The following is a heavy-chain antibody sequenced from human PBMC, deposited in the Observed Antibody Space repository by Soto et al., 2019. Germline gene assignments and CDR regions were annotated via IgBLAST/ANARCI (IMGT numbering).Heavy chain of an antibody. CDR3: TRAYCSSTSCFLLWFDP. J-gene: IGHJ5*02. CDR2: IRSKAYGGTT. Sequence: GGSLRLSCTASGFTFGDYAMSWFRQAPGKGLEWVGFIRSKAYGGTTEYAASVKGRFTISRDDSKSIAYLQMNSLKTEDTAVYYCTRAYCSSTSCFLLWFDPWGQGTLVTVSS. CDR1: GFTFGDYA. V-gene: IGHV3-49*03. D-gene: IGHD2-2*01.